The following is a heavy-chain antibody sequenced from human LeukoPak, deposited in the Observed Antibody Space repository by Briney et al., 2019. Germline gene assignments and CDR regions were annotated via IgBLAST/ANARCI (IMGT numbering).Heavy chain of an antibody. Sequence: ASVKVSCKASGYSFVLYGISWVRQAPGQGLEWMGWISAYNGNTNYAQKPQGRVTMTTDTSTSTAYMELRSLRSDDTAVYYCARVEAAAGIYYYYYMDVWGKGTTVTISS. J-gene: IGHJ6*03. CDR2: ISAYNGNT. CDR1: GYSFVLYG. D-gene: IGHD6-13*01. CDR3: ARVEAAAGIYYYYYMDV. V-gene: IGHV1-18*01.